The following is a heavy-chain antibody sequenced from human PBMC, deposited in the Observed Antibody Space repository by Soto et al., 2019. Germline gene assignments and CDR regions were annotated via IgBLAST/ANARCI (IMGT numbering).Heavy chain of an antibody. CDR2: IYYSGST. Sequence: PSETLSLTCTVSGGSISSYYWSWIRQPPGKGLEWIGYIYYSGSTNYNPSLKSRVTISVDTSKNQFSLKLSSVTAADTAVYYCARQRGGFRPYRWYFDYRGQGSSVTVSS. V-gene: IGHV4-59*08. D-gene: IGHD6-13*01. CDR3: ARQRGGFRPYRWYFDY. J-gene: IGHJ4*02. CDR1: GGSISSYY.